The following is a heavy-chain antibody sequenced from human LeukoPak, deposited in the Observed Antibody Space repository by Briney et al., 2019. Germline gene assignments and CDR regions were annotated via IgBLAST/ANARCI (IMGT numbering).Heavy chain of an antibody. CDR2: IIPIFGTA. CDR1: GGTFSSYA. CDR3: ARTYSYGSGTVNSFDY. J-gene: IGHJ4*02. V-gene: IGHV1-69*01. D-gene: IGHD3-10*01. Sequence: SVKVSCKASGGTFSSYAISWVRQAPGQGLEWMGGIIPIFGTANYAQKFQGRVPITADESTRTAYMELSSLRSEDTAVYYCARTYSYGSGTVNSFDYWGQGPLVPVSS.